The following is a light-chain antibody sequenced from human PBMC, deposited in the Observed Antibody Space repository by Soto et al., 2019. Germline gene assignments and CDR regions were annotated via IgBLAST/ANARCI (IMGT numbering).Light chain of an antibody. CDR1: TSDVGTFGL. V-gene: IGLV2-23*01. J-gene: IGLJ1*01. CDR3: SSYAGSTTFYV. Sequence: QSALTQPASVSGSPGQSITISCSGTTSDVGTFGLVSWFQQHPVKAPKLMIYEGSKRPAGVSKRFSGSRSGDTASLTISGLQAEDEADYYCSSYAGSTTFYVFGTG. CDR2: EGS.